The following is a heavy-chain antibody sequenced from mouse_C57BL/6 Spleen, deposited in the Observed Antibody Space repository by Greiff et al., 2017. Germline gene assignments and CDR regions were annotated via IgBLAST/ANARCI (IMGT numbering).Heavy chain of an antibody. CDR1: GYTFTSYW. J-gene: IGHJ3*01. D-gene: IGHD1-1*01. CDR2: IDPSDSET. Sequence: VQLQQPGAELVRPGSSVKLSCKASGYTFTSYWMHWVKQRPIQGLEWIGNIDPSDSETHYNQKFKDKATLTVDKSSSTAYMQLSSLTSEDSAVYYCAREEAYGSRGGFAYWGQGTLVTVSA. V-gene: IGHV1-52*01. CDR3: AREEAYGSRGGFAY.